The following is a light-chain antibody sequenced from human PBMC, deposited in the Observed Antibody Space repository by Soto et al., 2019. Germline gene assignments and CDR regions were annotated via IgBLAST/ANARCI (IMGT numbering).Light chain of an antibody. CDR1: HGIING. CDR3: QQLHGYPIT. V-gene: IGKV1-17*01. Sequence: DIQMTQSPSSLSASVGYRVTITCRASHGIINGLGWYPQKPGKAPKRLIYTASSLQSGAPSRFSGSGSGTEFPLTTSSLQPEDFATYSCQQLHGYPITFGQRTRLQI. J-gene: IGKJ5*01. CDR2: TAS.